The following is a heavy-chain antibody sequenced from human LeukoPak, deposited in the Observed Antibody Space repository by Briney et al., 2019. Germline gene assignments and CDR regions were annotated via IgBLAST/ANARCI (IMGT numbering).Heavy chain of an antibody. CDR2: IYHNGNS. V-gene: IGHV4-59*01. D-gene: IGHD6-19*01. CDR3: AGQAYSSGWLDN. Sequence: SETLSLTCTVSGGSFSDCYWSFIRQPPGKGLEWIGYIYHNGNSDFNPSLKSRVTISVDTSKNQFSLRMSSVTAADTAVYFCAGQAYSSGWLDNWGPGTLVTVSS. J-gene: IGHJ4*02. CDR1: GGSFSDCY.